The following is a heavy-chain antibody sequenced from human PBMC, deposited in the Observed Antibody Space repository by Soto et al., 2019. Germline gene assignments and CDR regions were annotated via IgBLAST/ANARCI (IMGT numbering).Heavy chain of an antibody. V-gene: IGHV4-4*02. D-gene: IGHD2-2*01. Sequence: PSETLSLTCAVSGGSISSSNWWSWVRQPPGKGLEWIGEIYHSGSTNYNPSLKSRVTISVDKSKNQFSLKLSSVTAADTAVYYCARDLDCISTSCEFDPWGQGTLVTVSS. CDR3: ARDLDCISTSCEFDP. CDR2: IYHSGST. J-gene: IGHJ5*02. CDR1: GGSISSSNW.